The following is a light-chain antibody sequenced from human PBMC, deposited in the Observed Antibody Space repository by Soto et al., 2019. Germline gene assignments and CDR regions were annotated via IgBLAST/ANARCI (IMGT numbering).Light chain of an antibody. V-gene: IGKV3-20*01. J-gene: IGKJ1*01. CDR3: QQYDSSPWT. CDR2: GAS. Sequence: DIVLTQSPCTLSLSPGERATLSCRASQSVSSSFLAWYQQKPGQAPRLLIYGASSRATGIPDRFSGSGSGTDFTLTISRLEPEDFAVYYCQQYDSSPWTFGQGTKVEIK. CDR1: QSVSSSF.